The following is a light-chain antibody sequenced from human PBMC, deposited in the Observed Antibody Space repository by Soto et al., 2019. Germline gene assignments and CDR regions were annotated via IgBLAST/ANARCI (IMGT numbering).Light chain of an antibody. CDR2: GAS. Sequence: EIVLTQSPGTLSLSPGERATLSCRASQSVSSDYLAWYQQKPGQAPRLLIYGASIRATGIPDRFSGSGSGTDFTLTISRLEPEYFAVYYLQQYGSSPRVTFGGGTKVEIK. J-gene: IGKJ4*01. CDR1: QSVSSDY. V-gene: IGKV3-20*01. CDR3: QQYGSSPRVT.